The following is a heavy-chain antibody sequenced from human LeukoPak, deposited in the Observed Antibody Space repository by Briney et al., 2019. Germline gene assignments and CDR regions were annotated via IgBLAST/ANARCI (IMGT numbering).Heavy chain of an antibody. CDR2: IYSGGST. D-gene: IGHD4-17*01. J-gene: IGHJ4*02. CDR3: ATPGNDYGDLSRPFDY. Sequence: GGSLRLSCAASGFTVSSNYMSWVRQAPGKGLEWVSVIYSGGSTYYADSVKGRFTISRDNSKNTLYLQMNSLRAEDTAVYYCATPGNDYGDLSRPFDYWGQGTLVTVSS. CDR1: GFTVSSNY. V-gene: IGHV3-53*01.